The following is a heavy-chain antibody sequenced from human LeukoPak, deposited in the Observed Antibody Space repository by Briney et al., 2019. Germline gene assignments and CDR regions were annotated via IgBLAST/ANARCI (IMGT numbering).Heavy chain of an antibody. CDR2: ISSSSSYI. Sequence: PGGSLRLSCAASGFTFSSYSMNWVRQAPGKGLEWFSSISSSSSYIYYADSVKGRFTISRDNAKNSLYLQMNSLRAEDTAVYYCARDQPPGFLEWYQNWFDPWGQGTLVTVSS. CDR1: GFTFSSYS. J-gene: IGHJ5*02. CDR3: ARDQPPGFLEWYQNWFDP. D-gene: IGHD3-3*01. V-gene: IGHV3-21*01.